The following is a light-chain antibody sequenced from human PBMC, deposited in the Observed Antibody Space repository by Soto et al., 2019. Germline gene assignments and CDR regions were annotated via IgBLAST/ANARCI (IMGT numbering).Light chain of an antibody. CDR3: QHYNSYSEA. V-gene: IGKV1-5*03. Sequence: DIQMTQSPSTLSGSVGDRVTITCRASQTISSWLAWYQQKPGKAPKLLIYKASTLKSGVPSRFSGSGSGTEFNITISSLQPDDFATYYCQHYNSYSEAFGQGTKVELK. CDR1: QTISSW. J-gene: IGKJ1*01. CDR2: KAS.